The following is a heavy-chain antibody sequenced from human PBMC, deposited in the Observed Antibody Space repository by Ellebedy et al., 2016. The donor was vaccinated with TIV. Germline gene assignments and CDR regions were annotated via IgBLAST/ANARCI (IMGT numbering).Heavy chain of an antibody. D-gene: IGHD2-21*01. V-gene: IGHV3-13*01. CDR3: ARVRFGDTAVDY. CDR2: IGTAGDT. CDR1: GFTFSSYD. J-gene: IGHJ4*03. Sequence: GGSLRLSCAASGFTFSSYDMHWVRQGTGKGLEWVSAIGTAGDTYYQGSVKGRFTISREHAKNSLYLQITSLRAEDTAVYYCARVRFGDTAVDYWGQGTLVTVSS.